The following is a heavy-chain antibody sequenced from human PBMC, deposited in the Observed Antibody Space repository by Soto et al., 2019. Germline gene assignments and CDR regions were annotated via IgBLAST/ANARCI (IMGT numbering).Heavy chain of an antibody. Sequence: PSETLSRICTVSGGSISSGDYYWIWNRQPPGKGLEWIGYIYYSGSTYYNPSLKSRVTISVDTSKNQFSLKLSSVTAADTAVYYCARDPVEELVPDYWGQGTLVTVSS. CDR1: GGSISSGDYY. D-gene: IGHD6-6*01. J-gene: IGHJ4*02. CDR3: ARDPVEELVPDY. CDR2: IYYSGST. V-gene: IGHV4-30-4*01.